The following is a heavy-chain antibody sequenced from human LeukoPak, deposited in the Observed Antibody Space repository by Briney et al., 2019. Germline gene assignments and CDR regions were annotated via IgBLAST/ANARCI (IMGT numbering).Heavy chain of an antibody. Sequence: GGSLRLSCAASGFTFSSYEMNWVRQAPGKGLEWVSYISSSGSTIYYADSVKGRFTISRDNAKNSLYLQMNSLRAEDTAVYYCAIIRVATSYFDYWGQGTLVTVSS. J-gene: IGHJ4*02. CDR3: AIIRVATSYFDY. D-gene: IGHD5-12*01. CDR2: ISSSGSTI. V-gene: IGHV3-48*03. CDR1: GFTFSSYE.